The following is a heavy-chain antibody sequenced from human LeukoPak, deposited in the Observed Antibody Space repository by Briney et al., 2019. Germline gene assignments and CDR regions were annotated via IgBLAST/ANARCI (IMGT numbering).Heavy chain of an antibody. CDR3: ARSAVADTLSAYYFEY. V-gene: IGHV1-18*04. CDR1: GYIFTGYY. Sequence: GASVKVSCKASGYIFTGYYLHWVRQAPGQGLEWMGWISAFNGNTNYAQKLQGRVTMTTDTSTNTAYMELRSLTSDDTAVYYCARSAVADTLSAYYFEYWGQGTLVTVSS. D-gene: IGHD6-19*01. J-gene: IGHJ4*02. CDR2: ISAFNGNT.